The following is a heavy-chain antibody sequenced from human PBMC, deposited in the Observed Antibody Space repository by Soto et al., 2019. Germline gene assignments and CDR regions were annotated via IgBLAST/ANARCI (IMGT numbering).Heavy chain of an antibody. CDR1: VGSFSVYY. CDR3: ASTNHPPGNFDY. CDR2: INHSGST. J-gene: IGHJ4*02. V-gene: IGHV4-34*01. Sequence: AETLSVTCAVYVGSFSVYYWSWIRQPPGKGLDWIGEINHSGSTNYNPSLKSRVTISVDTSKNQFSLKLSSVTAADTAVYYCASTNHPPGNFDYWGQGTMVTVSS. D-gene: IGHD1-1*01.